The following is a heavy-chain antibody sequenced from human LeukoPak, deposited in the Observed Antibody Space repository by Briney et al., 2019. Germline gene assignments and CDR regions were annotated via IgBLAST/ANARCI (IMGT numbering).Heavy chain of an antibody. D-gene: IGHD6-13*01. CDR2: IYHVGGT. CDR3: ARRRISTTWADAFDI. CDR1: GVSIKANSDY. V-gene: IGHV4-39*01. J-gene: IGHJ3*02. Sequence: PSETLSLTCNVSGVSIKANSDYWGWLRQPPGKGLEWIGSIYHVGGTYYNPSLKSRVTISIDTSKNQFSLRLSSVTAADTAVYYCARRRISTTWADAFDIWGQGTMVTVSS.